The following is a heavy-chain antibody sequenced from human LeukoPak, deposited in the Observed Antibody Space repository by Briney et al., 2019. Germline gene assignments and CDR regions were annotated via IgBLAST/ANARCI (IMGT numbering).Heavy chain of an antibody. CDR3: ARAPITMVRGVIGPFDP. Sequence: SETLSLTCTVSGGSISSGGYYWGWIRQHPGKGLEWIGYIYYSGSTYYNPSLKSRVTISVDASKNQFSLKLSSVTAADTAVYYCARAPITMVRGVIGPFDPWGQGTLVTVSS. V-gene: IGHV4-31*03. CDR2: IYYSGST. D-gene: IGHD3-10*01. J-gene: IGHJ5*02. CDR1: GGSISSGGYY.